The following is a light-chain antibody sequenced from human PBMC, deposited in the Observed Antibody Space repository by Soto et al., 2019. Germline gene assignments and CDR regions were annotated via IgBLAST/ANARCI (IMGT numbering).Light chain of an antibody. J-gene: IGLJ2*01. CDR3: QVWDSSSDRVV. CDR1: NIGSKS. Sequence: SYELTQPPSVSVAPGKTARITCGGNNIGSKSVHWYQQKPGQAPVLVIYYDSDRPSGIPERFSGSNSGNTATLTISRVEAWDEADYYCQVWDSSSDRVVFGGGTKLTGL. V-gene: IGLV3-21*04. CDR2: YDS.